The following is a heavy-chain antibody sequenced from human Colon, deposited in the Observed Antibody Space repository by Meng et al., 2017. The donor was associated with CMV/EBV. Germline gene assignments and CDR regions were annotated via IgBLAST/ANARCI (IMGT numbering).Heavy chain of an antibody. D-gene: IGHD3-3*01. CDR1: GYTFSTFG. V-gene: IGHV1-18*01. CDR3: VRSLDDASGQFRDY. Sequence: SVKVSCKASGYTFSTFGISWVRQAPGQGPEWMGWISPYSAQTKSAQKFQGRVTLTTDTSTSTAYMDLRSLRSDDTAVYYCVRSLDDASGQFRDYWGQGTPVTVSS. CDR2: ISPYSAQT. J-gene: IGHJ4*02.